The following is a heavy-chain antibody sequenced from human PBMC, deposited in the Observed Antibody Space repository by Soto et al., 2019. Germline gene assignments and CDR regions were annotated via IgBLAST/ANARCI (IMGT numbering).Heavy chain of an antibody. CDR3: ARRGQQLTPYYYGMDV. V-gene: IGHV4-39*01. Sequence: PSETLSLTCTVSGGSISSSSYYWGWIRQPPGKGLEWIGSIYYSGSTYYNPSLKSRVTISVDTSKNQFSLRLSSVTAADTAVYYCARRGQQLTPYYYGMDVWGQGTTVTVSS. CDR1: GGSISSSSYY. J-gene: IGHJ6*02. D-gene: IGHD6-13*01. CDR2: IYYSGST.